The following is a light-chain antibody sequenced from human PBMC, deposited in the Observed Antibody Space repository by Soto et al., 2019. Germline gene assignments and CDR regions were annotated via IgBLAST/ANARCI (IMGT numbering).Light chain of an antibody. J-gene: IGLJ2*01. CDR3: SSYTCSGTLVI. CDR1: SSDVGGYNY. V-gene: IGLV2-14*03. CDR2: DVS. Sequence: QSALTQPASVSGSPGQSITISCTGTSSDVGGYNYVSWYQQHPGKAPKLMIYDVSSRPSGVSDRFSGSKSGNTASLTIYGLQAEYEADYYCSSYTCSGTLVIFGGGTKLTVL.